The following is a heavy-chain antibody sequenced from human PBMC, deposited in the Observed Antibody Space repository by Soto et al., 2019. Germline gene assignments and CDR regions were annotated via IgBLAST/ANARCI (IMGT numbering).Heavy chain of an antibody. CDR3: ARNQPRVLWFGEFTG. V-gene: IGHV4-31*03. CDR1: GGSISSGGYY. Sequence: QVQLQESGPGLVKPSQTLSLTCTVSGGSISSGGYYWSWIRQHPGKGLEWIGYIYYSGSTYYNPSLKSRVTISVDTSKNQFSLKLNSVTAAVTAVYYCARNQPRVLWFGEFTGWGQGTLVTVSS. CDR2: IYYSGST. J-gene: IGHJ4*02. D-gene: IGHD3-10*01.